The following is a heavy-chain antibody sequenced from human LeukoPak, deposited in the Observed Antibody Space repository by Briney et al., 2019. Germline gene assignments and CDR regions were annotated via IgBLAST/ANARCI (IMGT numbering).Heavy chain of an antibody. V-gene: IGHV1-18*01. CDR1: GYTFTSYG. CDR3: ARDLPLQWLVPSAFDI. CDR2: ISAYNGNT. J-gene: IGHJ3*02. Sequence: GASVKVSCKASGYTFTSYGISWVRQAPGQGLEWMGWISAYNGNTNYAQKLQGRVTMTTDTSTSTAYMELRSLRSDDTAVYYCARDLPLQWLVPSAFDIWGQGTMVTVSS. D-gene: IGHD6-19*01.